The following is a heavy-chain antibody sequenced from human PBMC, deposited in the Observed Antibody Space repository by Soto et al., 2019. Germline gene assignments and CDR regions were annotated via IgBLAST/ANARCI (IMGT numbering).Heavy chain of an antibody. J-gene: IGHJ6*02. V-gene: IGHV3-33*01. D-gene: IGHD3-10*01. Sequence: GGSLRLSCAASGFTFSSYGMHWVRQAPGKGLEWVAVIWYDGSNKYYADSVKGRFTISRDNSKNTLYLQMNSLRAEDTAVYYCARVITMVRGVINSGYGMDVWGQGTTVTVSS. CDR1: GFTFSSYG. CDR3: ARVITMVRGVINSGYGMDV. CDR2: IWYDGSNK.